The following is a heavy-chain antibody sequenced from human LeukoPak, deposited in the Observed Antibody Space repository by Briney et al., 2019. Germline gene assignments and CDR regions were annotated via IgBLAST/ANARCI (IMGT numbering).Heavy chain of an antibody. CDR1: GGSFSGSY. Sequence: SETLSLTCAVYGGSFSGSYWSWIRQPPGKGLEWIGEINDSENTNYDPSLKSRVTISVDKSKNQFSLKLTSVTAADTAVYYCARTDYFGSGSYYNSYWGQGTLVTVSS. CDR3: ARTDYFGSGSYYNSY. D-gene: IGHD3-10*01. J-gene: IGHJ4*02. CDR2: INDSENT. V-gene: IGHV4-34*01.